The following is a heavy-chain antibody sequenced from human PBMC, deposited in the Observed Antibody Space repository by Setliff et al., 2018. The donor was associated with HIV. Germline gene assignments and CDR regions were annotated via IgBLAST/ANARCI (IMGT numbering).Heavy chain of an antibody. Sequence: ASVKVSCTTSGFVVSGYYMNWVRQAPGQGLEWMGRINPNNGVANYAETFQGRVTMTLDTSISTAYLELNRLTSDDTAVYYCARPRVFDSFDVWGQGTMVTVSS. CDR1: GFVVSGYY. J-gene: IGHJ3*01. CDR2: INPNNGVA. CDR3: ARPRVFDSFDV. V-gene: IGHV1-2*06.